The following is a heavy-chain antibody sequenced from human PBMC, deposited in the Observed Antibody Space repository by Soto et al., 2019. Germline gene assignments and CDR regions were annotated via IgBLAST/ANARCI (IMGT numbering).Heavy chain of an antibody. Sequence: QVQLVESGGGVVQPGRSLRLSCAASGFTFSSYAMHWVRQAPGKGLEWVAVISYDGSNKYYADSVKGRFTISRDNSKNTLYLQMNSLRAEDTAVYYCGGGYNYFYAFDIWGQGTMVTVSS. J-gene: IGHJ3*02. D-gene: IGHD5-12*01. CDR2: ISYDGSNK. CDR3: GGGYNYFYAFDI. V-gene: IGHV3-30-3*01. CDR1: GFTFSSYA.